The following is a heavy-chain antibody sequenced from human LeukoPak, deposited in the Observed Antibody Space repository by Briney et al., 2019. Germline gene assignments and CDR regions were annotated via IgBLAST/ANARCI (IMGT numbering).Heavy chain of an antibody. CDR3: AKISIVATIVYGMDV. CDR2: ISYDGSNK. V-gene: IGHV3-30*18. D-gene: IGHD5-12*01. J-gene: IGHJ6*04. Sequence: GGSLRLSCAASGFTLGSYGMHWVRQAPGKGLEWVAVISYDGSNKYYADSVKGRFTISRDNSKNTLYLQMNSLRAEDTAVYYCAKISIVATIVYGMDVWGKGTTVTVSS. CDR1: GFTLGSYG.